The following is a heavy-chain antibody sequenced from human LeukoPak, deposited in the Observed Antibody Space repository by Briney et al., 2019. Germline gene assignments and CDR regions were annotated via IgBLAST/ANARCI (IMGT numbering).Heavy chain of an antibody. CDR3: ARDIDDFRRSGNYYPY. CDR1: GYTFTSYG. D-gene: IGHD3-10*01. CDR2: ISAYNGNT. J-gene: IGHJ4*02. Sequence: ASVKVSCKASGYTFTSYGISWVRQAPGQGLEWMGWISAYNGNTNYAQKLQGRVTMTTDTSTSTAYMELRSLRSDDTAVYYCARDIDDFRRSGNYYPYWGQGTLVTVSS. V-gene: IGHV1-18*01.